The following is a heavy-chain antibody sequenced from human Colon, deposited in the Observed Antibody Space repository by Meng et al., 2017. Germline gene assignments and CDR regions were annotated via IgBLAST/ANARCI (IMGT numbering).Heavy chain of an antibody. V-gene: IGHV4-39*01. CDR2: IGHSGFT. Sequence: QPQLQESGPGLVKPSEARALTCRVAGGSISTSGYYWGWIRQPPGKGLEWIGSIGHSGFTYYTPSLKSRVAVSLDTSKSQFSLILTSVTAADTAVYYCVRSSAWVRTGFDPWGQGTLVTVSS. J-gene: IGHJ5*02. CDR1: GGSISTSGYY. D-gene: IGHD6-19*01. CDR3: VRSSAWVRTGFDP.